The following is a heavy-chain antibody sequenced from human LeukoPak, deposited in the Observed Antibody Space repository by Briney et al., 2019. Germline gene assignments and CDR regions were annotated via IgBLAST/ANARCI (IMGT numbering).Heavy chain of an antibody. CDR3: ARAYYYDSSGFDY. V-gene: IGHV1-2*04. Sequence: ASVKASCKASGYTFTSYYMHWVRQAAGQGLEWMGWINPNSGGTNYAQKFQGWVTMTRDTSISTAYMELSRLRSDDTAVYYCARAYYYDSSGFDYWGQGTLVTVSS. D-gene: IGHD3-22*01. CDR1: GYTFTSYY. CDR2: INPNSGGT. J-gene: IGHJ4*02.